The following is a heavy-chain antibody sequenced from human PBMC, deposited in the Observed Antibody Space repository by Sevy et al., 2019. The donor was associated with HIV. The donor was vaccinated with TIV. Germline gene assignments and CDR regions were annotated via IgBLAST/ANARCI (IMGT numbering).Heavy chain of an antibody. J-gene: IGHJ5*02. CDR2: IYYSGST. Sequence: SETLSLTCTVSGGSIGSSSYYWGWIRQPPGKGLEWIGSIYYSGSTYYNPSLKRRVTISVDTSKNQFSLKLSSVTAADTAVYYCASGLGENWFDPWGQGTLVTVSS. V-gene: IGHV4-39*01. D-gene: IGHD1-26*01. CDR1: GGSIGSSSYY. CDR3: ASGLGENWFDP.